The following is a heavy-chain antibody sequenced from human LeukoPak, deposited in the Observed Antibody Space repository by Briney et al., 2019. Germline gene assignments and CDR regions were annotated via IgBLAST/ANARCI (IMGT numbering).Heavy chain of an antibody. V-gene: IGHV3-48*04. CDR2: ISSSGSTI. Sequence: PGGSLRLSCAASGFTFSSYSMNWVRQAPGKGLEWVSYISSSGSTIYYADSVKGRFTISRDNAKNSLYLQMNSLRAEDTAVYYCARDLAASALRSSFDPWGQGTLVTVSS. CDR3: ARDLAASALRSSFDP. CDR1: GFTFSSYS. J-gene: IGHJ5*02. D-gene: IGHD2-15*01.